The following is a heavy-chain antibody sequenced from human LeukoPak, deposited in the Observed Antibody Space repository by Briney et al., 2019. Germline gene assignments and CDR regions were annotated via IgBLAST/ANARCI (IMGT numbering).Heavy chain of an antibody. V-gene: IGHV1-24*01. J-gene: IGHJ3*02. D-gene: IGHD6-19*01. CDR1: GFTFSSYG. Sequence: KTGGSLRLSCAASGFTFSSYGMHWVRQAPGKGLEWMGGFDPEDGETIYAQKFQGRVTMTEDTSTDTAYMELSSLRSEDTAVYYCATSAHSGWYAFDIWGQGTMVTVSS. CDR3: ATSAHSGWYAFDI. CDR2: FDPEDGET.